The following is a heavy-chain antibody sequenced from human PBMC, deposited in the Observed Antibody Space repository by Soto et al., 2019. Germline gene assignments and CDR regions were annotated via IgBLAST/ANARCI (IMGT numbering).Heavy chain of an antibody. CDR2: TYYRSKWYN. CDR3: VRLIGNSWLDF. CDR1: GDTVSSSSVA. D-gene: IGHD1-26*01. J-gene: IGHJ5*01. Sequence: SQTLSLTCAISGDTVSSSSVAWNWIRQSPSRGLEWLGRTYYRSKWYNDYAESVKSRITINPDTSKNQFSLHLNSVTPEDTAVYYCVRLIGNSWLDFWGQGTLVTVSS. V-gene: IGHV6-1*01.